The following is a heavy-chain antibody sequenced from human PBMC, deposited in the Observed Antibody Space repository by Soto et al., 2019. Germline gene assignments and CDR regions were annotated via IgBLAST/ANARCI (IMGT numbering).Heavy chain of an antibody. Sequence: GGSLRLSCAASGFTFSSYSMNWVRQAPGKGLEWVSSISSSSSYIYYADSVKGRFTISRDNAKNSLYLQMNSLRAEDTAVYYCARDADRGRPPYYDFWSGYLYWGQGTLVTVSS. CDR1: GFTFSSYS. CDR3: ARDADRGRPPYYDFWSGYLY. CDR2: ISSSSSYI. J-gene: IGHJ4*02. V-gene: IGHV3-21*01. D-gene: IGHD3-3*01.